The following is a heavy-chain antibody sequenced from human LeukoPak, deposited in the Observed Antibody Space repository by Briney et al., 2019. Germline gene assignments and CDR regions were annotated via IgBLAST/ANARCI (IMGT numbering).Heavy chain of an antibody. CDR2: IGNSSYK. CDR1: GFTVSANS. CDR3: ARDVPLDDYYGSGTYSYYFDS. Sequence: GGSLRLSCTVSGFTVSANSMSWVRQAPGKGLEWVSSIGNSSYKYYADSVKGRFTISRDNAKNSVYLQLNSLRAEDTALYYCARDVPLDDYYGSGTYSYYFDSWGQGALVTVSS. J-gene: IGHJ4*02. V-gene: IGHV3-69-1*02. D-gene: IGHD3-10*01.